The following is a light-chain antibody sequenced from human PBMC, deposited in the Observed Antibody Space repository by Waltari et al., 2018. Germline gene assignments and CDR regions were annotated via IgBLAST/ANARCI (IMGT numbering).Light chain of an antibody. CDR1: SSSVGGYDY. V-gene: IGLV2-11*01. CDR2: DVS. Sequence: QSALTQPRSVSGSPGQAVTISCTGTSSSVGGYDYVSWYQQHPGKAPKLLIFDVSKRPSRVPDRFSGSRSGNTASLTISGLQAEDEADYYCSSSAGGYTGLFGGGTKVTGL. CDR3: SSSAGGYTGL. J-gene: IGLJ2*01.